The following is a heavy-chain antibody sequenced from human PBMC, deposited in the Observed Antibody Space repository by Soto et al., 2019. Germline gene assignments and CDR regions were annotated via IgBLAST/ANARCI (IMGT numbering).Heavy chain of an antibody. CDR2: ISAYNGNT. D-gene: IGHD4-17*01. CDR3: ARDSSPYGDYVGFDY. Sequence: QVQLVQSGAEVKKPGASVKVSCKASGYTFTSYGISWVRQAPGQGLEWMGWISAYNGNTNYAQKLQGRVTMTTDTSTSAAYMELRSLRSDDTAVYYCARDSSPYGDYVGFDYWGQGTLVTVSS. V-gene: IGHV1-18*01. J-gene: IGHJ4*02. CDR1: GYTFTSYG.